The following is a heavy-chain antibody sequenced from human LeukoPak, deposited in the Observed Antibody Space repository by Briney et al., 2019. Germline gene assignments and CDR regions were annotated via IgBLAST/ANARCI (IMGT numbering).Heavy chain of an antibody. CDR3: ARDVDDYTDY. CDR2: IYYSGST. CDR1: GGSISSYY. Sequence: SETLSLTCTVSGGSISSYYWSWIRQPPGKGLEWIGYIYYSGSTNYNPSLKSRVTISVDTSKNQFSLKLSSVTAADTAVYYCARDVDDYTDYWGQGTLVTVSS. D-gene: IGHD4-11*01. J-gene: IGHJ4*02. V-gene: IGHV4-59*12.